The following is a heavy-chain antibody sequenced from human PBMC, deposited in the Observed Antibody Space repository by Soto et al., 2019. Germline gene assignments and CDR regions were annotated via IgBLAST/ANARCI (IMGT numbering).Heavy chain of an antibody. Sequence: GASVKVSCKASGYTLTSYGISWVRQAPGQVLEWMGWISAYNGNTNYAQKLQGRVTMTTDTSTSTAYMELRSLRSDDTAVYYCARDGVVDTAMVYYYGMDVWGQGTTVTVSS. CDR3: ARDGVVDTAMVYYYGMDV. CDR2: ISAYNGNT. D-gene: IGHD5-18*01. V-gene: IGHV1-18*01. J-gene: IGHJ6*02. CDR1: GYTLTSYG.